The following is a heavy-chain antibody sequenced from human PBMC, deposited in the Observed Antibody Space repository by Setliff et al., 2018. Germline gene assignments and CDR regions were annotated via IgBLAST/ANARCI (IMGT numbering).Heavy chain of an antibody. CDR1: GGTFSGYA. J-gene: IGHJ3*02. D-gene: IGHD3-10*01. V-gene: IGHV1-69*13. CDR3: ARDRPPRGDGYHFDI. Sequence: SVKVSCKASGGTFSGYAISWVRQAPGQGLEWMGGIIPIFGTANYAQKFQGRVTITADESTSTAYMELSSLRSEDTAVYYCARDRPPRGDGYHFDIWGQGTMVTVSS. CDR2: IIPIFGTA.